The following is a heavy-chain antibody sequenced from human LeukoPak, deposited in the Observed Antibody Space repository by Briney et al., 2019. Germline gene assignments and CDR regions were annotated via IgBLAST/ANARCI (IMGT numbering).Heavy chain of an antibody. V-gene: IGHV3-15*01. Sequence: KAGGSLRLSCAASGFTFSNAWMSWVRQAPGKGLEWVGRIKSKTDGGTTDYAAPVKGRFTISRDDSKNTPYLQMNSLETEDTAVYYCTTDPTGYRDTPTDAFDIWGQGTMVTVSS. CDR2: IKSKTDGGTT. J-gene: IGHJ3*02. CDR3: TTDPTGYRDTPTDAFDI. D-gene: IGHD3-9*01. CDR1: GFTFSNAW.